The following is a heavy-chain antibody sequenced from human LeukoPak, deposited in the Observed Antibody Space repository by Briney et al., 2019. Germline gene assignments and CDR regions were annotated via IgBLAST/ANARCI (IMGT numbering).Heavy chain of an antibody. CDR3: ARAYYGDYVSWFDP. J-gene: IGHJ5*02. Sequence: SVNVSCKASGYTFTSYGISWVRQAPGQGLEWMGWISAYNGNTNYAQKLQGRVTMTTDTSTSTAYMELRSLRSDDTAVYYCARAYYGDYVSWFDPWGQGTLVTVSS. D-gene: IGHD4-17*01. V-gene: IGHV1-18*01. CDR1: GYTFTSYG. CDR2: ISAYNGNT.